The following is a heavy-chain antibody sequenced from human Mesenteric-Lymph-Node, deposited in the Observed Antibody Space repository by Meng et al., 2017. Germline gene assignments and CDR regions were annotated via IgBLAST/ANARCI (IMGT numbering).Heavy chain of an antibody. Sequence: SETLSLTCTVSGGSISSSSYYWGWIRQPPGKGLDWIANIYHSGRTYYNPSRKSRVTISVDTYKNQFSLKLSSVTAADTAVYYCARDYCGGDCYSPPFDHWGQGALVTVSS. J-gene: IGHJ4*02. CDR3: ARDYCGGDCYSPPFDH. CDR1: GGSISSSSYY. CDR2: IYHSGRT. D-gene: IGHD2-21*02. V-gene: IGHV4-39*07.